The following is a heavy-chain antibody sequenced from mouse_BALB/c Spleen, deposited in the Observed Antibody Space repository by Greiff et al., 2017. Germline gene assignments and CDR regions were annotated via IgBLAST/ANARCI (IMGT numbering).Heavy chain of an antibody. J-gene: IGHJ3*01. CDR2: IRNKANGYTT. Sequence: EVKLVESGGGLVQPGGSLRLSCATSGFTFTDYYMSWVRQPPGKALEWLGFIRNKANGYTTEYSASVKGRFTISRDNSQSILYLQMNTLRAEDSATYYCAREDYYGSSPSFAYWGQGTLVTVSA. CDR1: GFTFTDYY. D-gene: IGHD1-1*01. CDR3: AREDYYGSSPSFAY. V-gene: IGHV7-3*02.